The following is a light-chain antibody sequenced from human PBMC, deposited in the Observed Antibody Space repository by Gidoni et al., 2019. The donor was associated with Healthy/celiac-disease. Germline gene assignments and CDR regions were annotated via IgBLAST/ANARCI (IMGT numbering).Light chain of an antibody. Sequence: DIQMTQSPSSLSASVGDRVTITCRASQSISSYLNWYQQKPGKAPKLLIYAASSLQSGVPSRFRGSGSGTDFTLTISRLQPEDFATYYCQQSYSTPFTFXPXTKVDIK. CDR3: QQSYSTPFT. J-gene: IGKJ3*01. CDR2: AAS. CDR1: QSISSY. V-gene: IGKV1-39*01.